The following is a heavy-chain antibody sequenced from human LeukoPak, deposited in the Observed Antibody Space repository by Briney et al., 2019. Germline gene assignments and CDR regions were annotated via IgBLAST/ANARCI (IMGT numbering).Heavy chain of an antibody. CDR3: AKAPVTSCRGAYCYPFDS. V-gene: IGHV3-23*01. CDR1: GFSLSSYA. J-gene: IGHJ4*02. D-gene: IGHD2-21*01. CDR2: TSSSDSGT. Sequence: GGSLRLSCAASGFSLSSYAMSWVRQAPGKGLEWISATSSSDSGTYYADSVRGRFTISRDNSKNTLYLHMKSLRAEDAAVYYCAKAPVTSCRGAYCYPFDSWGQGTVVTVSS.